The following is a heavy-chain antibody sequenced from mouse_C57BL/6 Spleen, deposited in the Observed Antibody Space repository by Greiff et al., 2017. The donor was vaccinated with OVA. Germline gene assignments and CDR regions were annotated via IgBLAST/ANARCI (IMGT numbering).Heavy chain of an antibody. V-gene: IGHV1-55*01. J-gene: IGHJ1*03. CDR2: IYPGSGST. D-gene: IGHD1-1*01. Sequence: VQLQQPGAELVKPGASVKMSCKASGYTFTSYWITWVKQRPGQGLEWIGDIYPGSGSTNYNEKFKSKATLTVDTSSSTAYMQLSSLTSEDSAVYYCARSPYGSPWYFDVWGTGTTVTVSS. CDR1: GYTFTSYW. CDR3: ARSPYGSPWYFDV.